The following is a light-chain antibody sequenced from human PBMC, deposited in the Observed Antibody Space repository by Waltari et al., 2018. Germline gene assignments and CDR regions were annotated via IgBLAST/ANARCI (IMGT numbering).Light chain of an antibody. CDR2: LNTDGSH. CDR3: QTGGHGTWV. J-gene: IGLJ3*02. V-gene: IGLV4-69*01. Sequence: NPRKVPRYWMKLNTDGSHSKGDDIPYRFSGSSSGAERYLTISSLQSEDEADYYGQTGGHGTWVFGGGTKLTVL.